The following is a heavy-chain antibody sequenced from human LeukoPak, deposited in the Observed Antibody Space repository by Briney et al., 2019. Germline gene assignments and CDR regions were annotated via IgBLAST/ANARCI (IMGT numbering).Heavy chain of an antibody. V-gene: IGHV4-39*07. CDR3: ATPYYDSSGYYYKGGVI. Sequence: SETLSLTCTVSGVSMSSSSDDWGWLRQPPGKGLEWIVSIYYSGSTYYHPSLKSQFTISVDTSKNQFSLKLSSVTAPDTAVYYCATPYYDSSGYYYKGGVIWGQGTLVTVSS. D-gene: IGHD3-22*01. CDR2: IYYSGST. CDR1: GVSMSSSSDD. J-gene: IGHJ4*02.